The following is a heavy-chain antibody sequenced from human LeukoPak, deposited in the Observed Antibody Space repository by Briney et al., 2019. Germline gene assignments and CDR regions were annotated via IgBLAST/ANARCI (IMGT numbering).Heavy chain of an antibody. CDR3: ARSLAVAGGIDY. Sequence: NPGGSLRLSCAASGFTFSSYSMNWVRQAPGKGLEWVSSISSSSSYIYYADSVKGRFTISRDNAKNSLYLQMNSLRAEDTAVYYCARSLAVAGGIDYWGQGTLVTVSS. CDR1: GFTFSSYS. D-gene: IGHD6-19*01. J-gene: IGHJ4*02. CDR2: ISSSSSYI. V-gene: IGHV3-21*01.